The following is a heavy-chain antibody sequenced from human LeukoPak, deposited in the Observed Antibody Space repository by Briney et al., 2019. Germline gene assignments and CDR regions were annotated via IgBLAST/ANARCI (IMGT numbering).Heavy chain of an antibody. CDR3: VSSGYTSSSRYFQH. D-gene: IGHD3-22*01. CDR2: ISSSSSTI. Sequence: PGGSPRLSCAASGFTFSSYSMNWVRQAPGKGPEWVSYISSSSSTIYYADSVNGRFTISRDNAKNSLYLQMNSLRAEDTAVYYCVSSGYTSSSRYFQHWGQGTLVTVSS. V-gene: IGHV3-48*04. CDR1: GFTFSSYS. J-gene: IGHJ1*01.